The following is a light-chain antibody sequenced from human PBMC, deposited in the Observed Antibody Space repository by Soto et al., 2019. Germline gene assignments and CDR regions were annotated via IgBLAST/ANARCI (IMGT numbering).Light chain of an antibody. CDR2: DVI. Sequence: QSALTQPASVSGSPGQSITISCTGTSSDVGGNHVSWYQQHPGKAPRLIIYDVINRPSGISNRFSGSKSDNTASLTISGLQSDDEADYSCTSHTTSSHHVFGTGTKVTV. CDR3: TSHTTSSHHV. V-gene: IGLV2-14*01. J-gene: IGLJ1*01. CDR1: SSDVGGNH.